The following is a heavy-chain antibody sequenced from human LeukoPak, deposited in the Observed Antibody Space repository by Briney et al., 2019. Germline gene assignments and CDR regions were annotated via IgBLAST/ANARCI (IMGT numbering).Heavy chain of an antibody. V-gene: IGHV3-30*03. Sequence: PGGSLRLSCAASGFTFSSYGMHWVRQAPGKGLEWVAVISYDGSNKYYADSVKGRFTISRDNSKNSLYLQMNSLRAEDTAVYYCARLRYYAMDVWGQGTTVTASS. J-gene: IGHJ6*02. CDR3: ARLRYYAMDV. CDR1: GFTFSSYG. CDR2: ISYDGSNK.